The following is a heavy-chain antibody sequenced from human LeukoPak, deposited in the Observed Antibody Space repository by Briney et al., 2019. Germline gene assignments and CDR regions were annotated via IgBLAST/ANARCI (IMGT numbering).Heavy chain of an antibody. CDR3: ARSITMMNA. D-gene: IGHD3-22*01. V-gene: IGHV3-20*04. Sequence: GGSLRLSCAASGFNFNEYGMSWVRQAPGKGLEWVSGISWNGGSSGYADSVKGRFTIPRDNANNSLYLQMNSLTAEDTAFYYCARSITMMNAWGQGTLVTVSA. CDR2: ISWNGGSS. CDR1: GFNFNEYG. J-gene: IGHJ5*02.